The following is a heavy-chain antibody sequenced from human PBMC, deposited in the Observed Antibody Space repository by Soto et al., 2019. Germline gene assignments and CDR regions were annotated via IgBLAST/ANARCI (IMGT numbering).Heavy chain of an antibody. J-gene: IGHJ5*02. Sequence: PSETLSLTCTVSGASIISSSYYWGWIRQPPGKGLEWIGSINYSGSTYYNPFLKSRVTISADTSKNQCPLKLRSVTAADTVVYYWAREGLAVAGKGGWFDPWGQETLVTVSS. CDR3: AREGLAVAGKGGWFDP. V-gene: IGHV4-39*02. D-gene: IGHD6-19*01. CDR1: GASIISSSYY. CDR2: INYSGST.